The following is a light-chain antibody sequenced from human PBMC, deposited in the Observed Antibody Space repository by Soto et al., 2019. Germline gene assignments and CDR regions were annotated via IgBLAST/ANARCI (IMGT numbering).Light chain of an antibody. CDR3: QSWDTSTVRV. CDR1: KLGDKI. Sequence: SYELTQPHSVSVSPGQTASVTCSGHKLGDKIVSWYQQKPGQSPVLVIYRDNKRTTGIPERFSGSNSGNTATLSICGPQAMDEADYYCQSWDTSTVRVFGTGTKLTVL. J-gene: IGLJ1*01. V-gene: IGLV3-1*01. CDR2: RDN.